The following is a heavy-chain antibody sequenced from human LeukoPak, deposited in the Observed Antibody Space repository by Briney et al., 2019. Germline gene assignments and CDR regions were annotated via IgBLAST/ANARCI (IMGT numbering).Heavy chain of an antibody. Sequence: PGGSLRLSCAASGFTFSSYSMNWVRQAPGKGLEWVSSIHSSSSYIYYADSVKGRFTISRDNAKNSLYLQINGLRAEDTAVYYCARDGPFHVLVAATRAFDIWGQGTMVTVSS. CDR3: ARDGPFHVLVAATRAFDI. CDR1: GFTFSSYS. CDR2: IHSSSSYI. D-gene: IGHD2-15*01. V-gene: IGHV3-21*01. J-gene: IGHJ3*02.